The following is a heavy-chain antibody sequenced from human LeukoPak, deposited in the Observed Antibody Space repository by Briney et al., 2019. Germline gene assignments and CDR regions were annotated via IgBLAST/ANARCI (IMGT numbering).Heavy chain of an antibody. CDR2: IYDSGST. J-gene: IGHJ6*02. CDR1: GASVSSGTYY. CDR3: ARGGSGYDSFYYYGMDV. Sequence: SETLSLTCTVSGASVSSGTYYWSWIRQPPGKGLEWIGYIYDSGSTNYNPSLKSRVTISVDTSKNQFSLKLSSVTAADTAVYYCARGGSGYDSFYYYGMDVWGQGTTVTVSS. V-gene: IGHV4-61*01. D-gene: IGHD5-12*01.